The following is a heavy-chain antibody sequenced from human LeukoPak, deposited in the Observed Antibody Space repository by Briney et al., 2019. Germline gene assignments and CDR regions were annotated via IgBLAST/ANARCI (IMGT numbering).Heavy chain of an antibody. CDR1: GFTFSSYS. CDR3: ARVVWGYYDSSGYYYDY. J-gene: IGHJ4*02. V-gene: IGHV3-21*01. D-gene: IGHD3-22*01. Sequence: GGSLRLSCAASGFTFSSYSMNCVRQAPGKGLEWVSSISSSSSYIYYADSVKGRFTISRDNAKNSLYLQMNSLRAEDTAVYYCARVVWGYYDSSGYYYDYWGQGTLVTVSS. CDR2: ISSSSSYI.